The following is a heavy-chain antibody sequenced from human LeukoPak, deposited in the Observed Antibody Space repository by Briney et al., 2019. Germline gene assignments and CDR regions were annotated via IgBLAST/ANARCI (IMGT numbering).Heavy chain of an antibody. CDR2: MNPNSGNT. CDR1: GYTFTRYD. CDR3: ARGLNVLLWFGEFQYWFDP. V-gene: IGHV1-8*01. J-gene: IGHJ5*02. Sequence: GASVQVSCQACGYTFTRYDINWVRQATGQGLEWMGWMNPNSGNTGYAQKFQGRVTMTRNTSISTAYMELSSLRSEDTAVYYCARGLNVLLWFGEFQYWFDPWGQGTLVTVSS. D-gene: IGHD3-10*01.